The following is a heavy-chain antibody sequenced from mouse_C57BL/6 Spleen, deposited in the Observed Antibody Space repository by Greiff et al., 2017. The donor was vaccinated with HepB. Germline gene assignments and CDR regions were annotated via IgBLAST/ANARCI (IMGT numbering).Heavy chain of an antibody. Sequence: DVKLVESGGDLVKPGGSLKLSCAASGFTFSSYGMSWVRQTPDKRLEWVATISSGGSYTYYPDSVKGRFTISRDNAKNTLYLQMSSLKSEDTAMYYCARHYSSLYYFDYWGQGTTLTVSS. V-gene: IGHV5-6*02. CDR2: ISSGGSYT. D-gene: IGHD1-1*01. J-gene: IGHJ2*01. CDR3: ARHYSSLYYFDY. CDR1: GFTFSSYG.